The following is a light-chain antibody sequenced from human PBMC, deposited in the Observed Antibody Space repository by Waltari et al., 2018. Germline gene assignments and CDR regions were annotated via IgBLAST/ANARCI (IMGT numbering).Light chain of an antibody. V-gene: IGLV3-21*02. Sequence: SYVLPQSPSVSVAPGQTAVITCGGNNIGSKTVCWFQQKPGQAPVLVVYDESDRPSGIPGRFSGSNSGNTATLTVSRVEAGDEADYYCQVWDSISDRVLFGGGTKLTVL. CDR2: DES. CDR3: QVWDSISDRVL. CDR1: NIGSKT. J-gene: IGLJ2*01.